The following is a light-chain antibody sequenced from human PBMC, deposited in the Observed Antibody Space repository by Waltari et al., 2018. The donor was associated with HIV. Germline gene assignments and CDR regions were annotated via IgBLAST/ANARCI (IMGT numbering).Light chain of an antibody. V-gene: IGKV1-33*01. J-gene: IGKJ4*01. CDR1: QDIRTN. CDR3: QQYHSLPIT. Sequence: DIQMTQSPSSLSASIGDRVTFSCQASQDIRTNLNWYQQKQGKAPEFLIYDASNLGAGVPSRFSGSGSGAHFTLTISSLQPEDIATYYCQQYHSLPITFGGGTKVEIK. CDR2: DAS.